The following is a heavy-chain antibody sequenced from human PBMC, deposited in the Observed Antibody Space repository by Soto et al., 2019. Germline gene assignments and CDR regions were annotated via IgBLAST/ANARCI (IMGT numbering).Heavy chain of an antibody. CDR1: GDSVSSNSAG. J-gene: IGHJ4*01. D-gene: IGHD5-12*01. V-gene: IGHV6-1*01. CDR2: TYYRSKWYY. Sequence: SQTLSLTCAITGDSVSSNSAGWSWVRQSPSRGLEWLGRTYYRSKWYYEYAVSVRGRITINPDTSKNQYSLQLNSVTPEDTTVYFCARGEQYSQKIFYCWRQQTLFSASS. CDR3: ARGEQYSQKIFYC.